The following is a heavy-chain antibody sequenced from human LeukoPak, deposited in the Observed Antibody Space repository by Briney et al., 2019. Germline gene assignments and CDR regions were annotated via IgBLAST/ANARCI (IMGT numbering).Heavy chain of an antibody. Sequence: APVKVSCKASGYTFSAYCMHWVRQAPGQGLEWMGWINPKSGGTNYAQKFQDRITMTRDTSISSTYMELTRLKSDDTAVYYCVRDLGISGWYAPPLGYFDSWGQGTLVTVSS. CDR3: VRDLGISGWYAPPLGYFDS. J-gene: IGHJ4*02. CDR2: INPKSGGT. V-gene: IGHV1-2*02. CDR1: GYTFSAYC. D-gene: IGHD6-19*01.